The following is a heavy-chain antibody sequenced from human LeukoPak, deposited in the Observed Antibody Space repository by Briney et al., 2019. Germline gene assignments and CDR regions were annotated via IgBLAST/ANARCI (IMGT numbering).Heavy chain of an antibody. CDR3: ARGSSSGRYRDAFDI. V-gene: IGHV4-34*01. D-gene: IGHD6-19*01. Sequence: SETLSLTCAVYGGSFSGYYWSWIRQPPGKGLEWIGEINHSGSTNYNPSLKSRVTISVGTSKNQFSLKLSSVTAADTAVYYCARGSSSGRYRDAFDIWGQGTMVTVSS. CDR1: GGSFSGYY. CDR2: INHSGST. J-gene: IGHJ3*02.